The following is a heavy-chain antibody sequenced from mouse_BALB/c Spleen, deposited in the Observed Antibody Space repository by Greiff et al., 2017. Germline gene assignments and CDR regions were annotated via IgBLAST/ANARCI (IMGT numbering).Heavy chain of an antibody. CDR2: ISYSGST. CDR3: ARCFYDGYYFDY. V-gene: IGHV3-8*02. Sequence: VQLQQSGPSLVKPSQTLSLTCSVTGDSITSGYWNWIRKFPGNKLEYMGYISYSGSTYYNPSLKSRISITRDTSKNQYYLQLNSVTTEDTATYYCARCFYDGYYFDYWGQGTTLTVSS. J-gene: IGHJ2*01. D-gene: IGHD2-3*01. CDR1: GDSITSGY.